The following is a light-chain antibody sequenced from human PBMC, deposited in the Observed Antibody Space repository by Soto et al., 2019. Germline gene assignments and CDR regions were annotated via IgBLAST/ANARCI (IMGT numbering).Light chain of an antibody. CDR2: STN. Sequence: QTVVTQEPSLTVSPGGTVTLTCATSTGAVTSGCYPNWFQQKPGQAPRALIYSTNKKYSWTPARFSGSLLGGKAALTLSGVQPEEEDDYYHLLYYGGQVGVFGGGTKLTVL. CDR3: LLYYGGQVGV. CDR1: TGAVTSGCY. V-gene: IGLV7-43*01. J-gene: IGLJ2*01.